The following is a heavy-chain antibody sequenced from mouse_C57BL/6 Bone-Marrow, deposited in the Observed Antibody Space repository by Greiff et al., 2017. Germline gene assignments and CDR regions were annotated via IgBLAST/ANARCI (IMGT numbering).Heavy chain of an antibody. V-gene: IGHV1-19*01. D-gene: IGHD4-1*01. J-gene: IGHJ2*01. CDR3: ARTGWDYFDY. CDR2: INPYNGGT. CDR1: GYTFTDYY. Sequence: VQLQQSGPVLVKPGASVKMSCKASGYTFTDYYMNWVKQSHGKSLELIGVINPYNGGTSYNQKFKGKATLTVDKSSSTAYMELNSLTSEDSAVYYCARTGWDYFDYWGQGTTLTVSS.